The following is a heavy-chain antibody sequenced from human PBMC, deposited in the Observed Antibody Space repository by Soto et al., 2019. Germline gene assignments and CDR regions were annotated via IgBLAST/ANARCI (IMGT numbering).Heavy chain of an antibody. Sequence: GGSLRLSCAASGFTFSSYAMHWVRQAPGKGLEWVAVISYDGSNKYYADSVKGRFTISRDNSKNTLYLQMNSLRAEDTAVYYCARDRPLVPAAISSGVASYYYYGMDVWGQGTTVTVSS. CDR3: ARDRPLVPAAISSGVASYYYYGMDV. D-gene: IGHD2-2*02. J-gene: IGHJ6*02. V-gene: IGHV3-30-3*01. CDR2: ISYDGSNK. CDR1: GFTFSSYA.